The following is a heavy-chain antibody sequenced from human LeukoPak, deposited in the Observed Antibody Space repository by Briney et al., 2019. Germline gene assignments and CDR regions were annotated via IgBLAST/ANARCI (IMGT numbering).Heavy chain of an antibody. Sequence: PGGSLRLSCAASGFTFSTYWMSWVRQAPGKGLEWVANIKQDGSEKFYVDSVKGRFTISRDNAKNSVYLQMNSLRAEDTAVYYCARDGGSAWFLDYWGQGTLVTVSS. CDR1: GFTFSTYW. V-gene: IGHV3-7*01. D-gene: IGHD6-19*01. J-gene: IGHJ4*02. CDR3: ARDGGSAWFLDY. CDR2: IKQDGSEK.